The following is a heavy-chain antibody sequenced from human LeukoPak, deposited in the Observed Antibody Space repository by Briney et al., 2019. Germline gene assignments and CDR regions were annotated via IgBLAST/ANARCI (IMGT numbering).Heavy chain of an antibody. D-gene: IGHD3-22*01. J-gene: IGHJ4*02. CDR1: GGPISSSSYY. V-gene: IGHV4-39*01. CDR3: ARLDYYDSSGTFDY. Sequence: KPSETLSLTCTVSGGPISSSSYYWGWIRQPPGKGLEWLGSIYYSGSTYYNPSLKSRVTISVDTSKNQFSLKLSSVTAADTAVYYCARLDYYDSSGTFDYWGQGTPVTVSS. CDR2: IYYSGST.